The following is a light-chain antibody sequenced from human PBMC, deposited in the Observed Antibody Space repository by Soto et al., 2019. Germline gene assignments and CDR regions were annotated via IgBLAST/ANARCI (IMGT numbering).Light chain of an antibody. J-gene: IGKJ2*01. CDR3: QHYNNWPPYT. CDR2: DAS. CDR1: QSVSSY. Sequence: EIVLTQSPGTLSLYPGERATLSCRASQSVSSYLAWYQQKPGQAPRLLIYDASNRATGIPARFSGSGSGTEFTLTISSLQSEDFAVYYCQHYNNWPPYTFGQGTKVDI. V-gene: IGKV3-11*01.